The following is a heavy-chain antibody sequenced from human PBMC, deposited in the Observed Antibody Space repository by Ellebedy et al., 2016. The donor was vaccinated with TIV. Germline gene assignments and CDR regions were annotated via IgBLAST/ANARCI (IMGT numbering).Heavy chain of an antibody. Sequence: MPSETLSLTCTVSGGTISSYYWSWVRQPPGKGLEWIGYIYYSGSTNYNPPLKSRVTISVDTSKNQFPLKLSSVTAADTAVYYCARQRDGYNYALDYWGQGTLVTVSS. J-gene: IGHJ4*02. CDR3: ARQRDGYNYALDY. D-gene: IGHD5-24*01. V-gene: IGHV4-59*08. CDR2: IYYSGST. CDR1: GGTISSYY.